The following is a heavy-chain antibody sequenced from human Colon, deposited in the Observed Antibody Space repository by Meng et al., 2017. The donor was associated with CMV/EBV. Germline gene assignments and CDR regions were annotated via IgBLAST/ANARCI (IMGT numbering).Heavy chain of an antibody. J-gene: IGHJ4*02. CDR2: INPYSGDT. V-gene: IGHV1-2*02. CDR3: GTFGGDFDY. CDR1: GYTFTGYL. Sequence: QVHLMQSGAARREAGASVKVSCKASGYTFTGYLIHWVRQAPGQGLEWMGWINPYSGDTIYAQKFEVGVTMTRDASITTAYLELSSLKSDDTAVYYCGTFGGDFDYWGQGTLVTVSS. D-gene: IGHD3-3*01.